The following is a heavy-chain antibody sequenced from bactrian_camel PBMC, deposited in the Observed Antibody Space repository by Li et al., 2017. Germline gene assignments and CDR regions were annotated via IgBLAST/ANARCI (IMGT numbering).Heavy chain of an antibody. Sequence: QLVESGGGLVQPGGSLRLSCAASGFTFTSYWMNWVRQLPEKGLEWVAGINSGGGATLYSPSVGGRFTISRDNVKNTLYLQLDSLNTEDTAMYYCAKDPKMYGGSWYADFGYWGQGTQVTVS. CDR3: AKDPKMYGGSWYADFGY. CDR1: GFTFTSYW. J-gene: IGHJ6*01. D-gene: IGHD6*01. V-gene: IGHV3S1*01. CDR2: INSGGGAT.